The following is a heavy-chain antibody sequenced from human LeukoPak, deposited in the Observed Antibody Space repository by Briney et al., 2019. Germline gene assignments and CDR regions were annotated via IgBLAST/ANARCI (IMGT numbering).Heavy chain of an antibody. CDR2: VNLQGST. J-gene: IGHJ4*02. D-gene: IGHD4-17*01. CDR3: ARARRIRTDYVTRVIHYFDY. Sequence: PSETLSLTCGVSGGFITQTNYWTWVRQPPGKGLEWIGEVNLQGSTNYNPSLMGRVAISVDKSENHVSLHLTSVTAADTAVYYCARARRIRTDYVTRVIHYFDYWGQGTLVTVSS. CDR1: GGFITQTNY. V-gene: IGHV4-4*02.